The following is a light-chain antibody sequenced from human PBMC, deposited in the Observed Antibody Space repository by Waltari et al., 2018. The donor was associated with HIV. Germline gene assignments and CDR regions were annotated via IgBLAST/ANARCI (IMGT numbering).Light chain of an antibody. CDR3: QSFDSSLTTSGVI. V-gene: IGLV1-40*01. CDR2: ANI. CDR1: SSNIRAGYD. Sequence: QSVLTQPPSVSGAPGQRVTISCTGSSSNIRAGYDVPWYQQLPGTAPKLLIYANINRPSGVPDRFSGSKSGSSASLAITGLQAEDEAHYYCQSFDSSLTTSGVIFGGGTKLTVL. J-gene: IGLJ2*01.